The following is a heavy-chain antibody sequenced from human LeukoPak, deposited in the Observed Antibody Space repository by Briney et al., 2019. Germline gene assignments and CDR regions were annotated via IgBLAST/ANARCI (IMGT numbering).Heavy chain of an antibody. CDR3: AKAPYSSSWYWFDP. V-gene: IGHV3-30*18. CDR2: VSYDGSNK. J-gene: IGHJ5*02. D-gene: IGHD6-13*01. Sequence: GRSLRLSCAASGFTFSSYGMHWVRQAPGKGLEWVAVVSYDGSNKYYADSVKGRFTISRDNSKNTLDLQMNSLRAEDTAVYYCAKAPYSSSWYWFDPWGQGTLVTVSS. CDR1: GFTFSSYG.